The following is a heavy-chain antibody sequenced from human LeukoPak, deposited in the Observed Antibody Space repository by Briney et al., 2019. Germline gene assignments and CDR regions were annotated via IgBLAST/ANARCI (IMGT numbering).Heavy chain of an antibody. V-gene: IGHV4-39*07. D-gene: IGHD6-6*01. CDR1: GGSISSSSYY. J-gene: IGHJ6*03. Sequence: SETLSLTCTVSGGSISSSSYYWGWIRQPPGKGLEWIGSIYYSGSTYYNPSLKSRVTISVDTSKNQFSLKLSSVTAADTAVYYCAAARHYYYYMDVWGKGTTVTVSS. CDR3: AAARHYYYYMDV. CDR2: IYYSGST.